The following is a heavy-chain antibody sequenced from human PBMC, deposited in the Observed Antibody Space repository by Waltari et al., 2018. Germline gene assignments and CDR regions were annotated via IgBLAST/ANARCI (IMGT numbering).Heavy chain of an antibody. D-gene: IGHD6-13*01. V-gene: IGHV1-3*01. Sequence: QVQLVQSGAEVKKPGASVKVSCKASGYTFTSYAMHWVRQAPGQRLEWMGWINAGNGNTKYSQKFQGRVTITRDKSTSTAYMELSSLRSEDTAVYYCAREGEQQLASNDYWGQGTLVTVSS. CDR2: INAGNGNT. CDR3: AREGEQQLASNDY. J-gene: IGHJ4*02. CDR1: GYTFTSYA.